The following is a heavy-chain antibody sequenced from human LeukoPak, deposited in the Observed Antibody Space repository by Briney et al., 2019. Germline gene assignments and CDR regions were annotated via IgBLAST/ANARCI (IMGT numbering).Heavy chain of an antibody. J-gene: IGHJ4*02. CDR2: IIPIFGTA. Sequence: SVKVSCKASGGTFSSYAISWVRQAPGRGLEWMGRIIPIFGTANYAQKFQGRVTITTDESTSTAYMELSSLRSEDTAVYYCAREDSSGWYRNYWGQGTLVTVSS. D-gene: IGHD6-19*01. CDR3: AREDSSGWYRNY. V-gene: IGHV1-69*05. CDR1: GGTFSSYA.